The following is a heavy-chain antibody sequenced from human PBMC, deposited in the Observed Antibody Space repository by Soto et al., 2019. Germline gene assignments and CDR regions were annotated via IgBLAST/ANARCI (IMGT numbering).Heavy chain of an antibody. CDR1: GFTFSSYW. CDR3: ARTSLVVSAATREDY. D-gene: IGHD2-15*01. CDR2: INSDGSST. V-gene: IGHV3-74*01. J-gene: IGHJ4*02. Sequence: EVQLVESGGGLVQPGGSLRLSCAASGFTFSSYWMHWVRQAPGKGLVWVSRINSDGSSTSYADSVKGRFTISRDNAKNTVYLQNKSLRAEDTAVYYCARTSLVVSAATREDYWGQGTLVTVSS.